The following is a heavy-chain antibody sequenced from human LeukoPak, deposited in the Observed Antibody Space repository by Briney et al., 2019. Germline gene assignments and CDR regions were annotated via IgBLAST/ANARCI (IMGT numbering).Heavy chain of an antibody. D-gene: IGHD3-9*01. V-gene: IGHV3-9*01. CDR1: GFTFSSNS. J-gene: IGHJ4*02. CDR2: ISWNSGTI. CDR3: AKDFYDILTGSDY. Sequence: GGSLRLSCAASGFTFSSNSMNWVRQAPGKGLEWVSGISWNSGTIGYADSVKGRFTISRDNAKNSLYLLMSSLRAEDTALYYCAKDFYDILTGSDYWGQGTLVTVS.